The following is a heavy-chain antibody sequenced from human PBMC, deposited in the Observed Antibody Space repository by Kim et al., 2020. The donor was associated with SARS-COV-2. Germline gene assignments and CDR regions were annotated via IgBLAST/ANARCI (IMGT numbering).Heavy chain of an antibody. J-gene: IGHJ4*02. CDR2: IKSKTDGGTT. V-gene: IGHV3-15*01. D-gene: IGHD5-12*01. CDR1: GFTFSNAW. Sequence: GGSLRLSCAASGFTFSNAWMSWVRQAPGKGLEWVGRIKSKTDGGTTDYAAPVKGRFTISRDDSKNTLYLQMNSLKTEDTAVYYCTKEMATIWSKTFDYWGQGTLVTVSS. CDR3: TKEMATIWSKTFDY.